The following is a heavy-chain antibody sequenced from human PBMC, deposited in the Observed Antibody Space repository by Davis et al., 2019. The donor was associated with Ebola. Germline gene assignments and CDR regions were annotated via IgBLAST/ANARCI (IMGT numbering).Heavy chain of an antibody. CDR1: GGTFSSYA. D-gene: IGHD3-16*01. Sequence: SVKVSCKASGGTFSSYAISWVRQAPGQGLEWMGGIIPIFGTANYAQKFQGRVTITADKSTSTAYMELSSLRSEDTAVYYCATVLGKLPGGTYYYGMDVWGQGTTVTVSS. CDR3: ATVLGKLPGGTYYYGMDV. J-gene: IGHJ6*02. V-gene: IGHV1-69*06. CDR2: IIPIFGTA.